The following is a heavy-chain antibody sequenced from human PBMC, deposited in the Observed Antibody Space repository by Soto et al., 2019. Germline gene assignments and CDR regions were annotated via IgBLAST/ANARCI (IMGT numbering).Heavy chain of an antibody. D-gene: IGHD3-3*01. CDR2: ISAYNGNT. CDR1: GYTFTSYG. V-gene: IGHV1-18*01. CDR3: ARLLRFLEWLSDYYYMDA. Sequence: ASVKVSCKASGYTFTSYGISWVRQAPGQGLEWMGWISAYNGNTNYAQKLQGRVTMTTDTSTSTAYMELRSLRSDDTAVFYCARLLRFLEWLSDYYYMDAWGKGTTVTVSS. J-gene: IGHJ6*03.